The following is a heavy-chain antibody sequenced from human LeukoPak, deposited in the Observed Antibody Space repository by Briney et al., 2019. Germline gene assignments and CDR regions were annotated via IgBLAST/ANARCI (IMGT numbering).Heavy chain of an antibody. Sequence: SCKASGYTFTGYYMHWVRQAPGKGLEWVAFLRMDAKVTYYADSVRGRFTVSRQNSNNVMYLQMKNLRPDDTAVYYCAEWFSGRVKFWGQGTLVIVSS. CDR1: GYTFTGYY. CDR3: AEWFSGRVKF. J-gene: IGHJ4*02. V-gene: IGHV3-30*02. CDR2: LRMDAKVT. D-gene: IGHD3-3*01.